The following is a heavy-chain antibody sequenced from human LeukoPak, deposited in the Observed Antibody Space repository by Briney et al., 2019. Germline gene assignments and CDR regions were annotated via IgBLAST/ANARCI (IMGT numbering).Heavy chain of an antibody. J-gene: IGHJ4*02. CDR3: VRADYDFWSGPFDY. CDR1: GYSFTSYW. V-gene: IGHV5-51*01. D-gene: IGHD3-3*01. CDR2: ICPGYSDT. Sequence: GEYLKISCKGSGYSFTSYWIGWVRQMPEKGLEGMESICPGYSDTRYNTSFQGQVTISADKSISTAYLKWSSLKASDTAMYYSVRADYDFWSGPFDYWGQGTMVTVSS.